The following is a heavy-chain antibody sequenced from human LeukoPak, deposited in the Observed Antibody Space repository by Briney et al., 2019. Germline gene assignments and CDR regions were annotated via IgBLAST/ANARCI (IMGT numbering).Heavy chain of an antibody. CDR3: ARDPYDDILTGDWQRYVVNWFDP. Sequence: GASVNVSCKASGYTFSGCYIHWVRQAPGQGLQWMGCIHPNSGDTNYPQNFQGRVTMTTDPALSTAYMELSRLTSDDTAMYYCARDPYDDILTGDWQRYVVNWFDPWGHGTLVTVSS. J-gene: IGHJ5*02. D-gene: IGHD3-9*01. CDR1: GYTFSGCY. CDR2: IHPNSGDT. V-gene: IGHV1-2*02.